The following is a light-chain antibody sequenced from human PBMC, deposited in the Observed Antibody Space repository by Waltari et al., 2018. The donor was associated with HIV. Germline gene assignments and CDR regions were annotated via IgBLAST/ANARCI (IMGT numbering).Light chain of an antibody. Sequence: QSALTQPASVSGSPGQSITTSCTGTNSDVGAYNYVSGYQRHPGKAPKLLSSEVTNRPSGISNRFSGSKSGNTASTTISGLQPEDEADYYCSSYTITTAVVFGGGTKLTVL. CDR1: NSDVGAYNY. CDR3: SSYTITTAVV. CDR2: EVT. V-gene: IGLV2-14*01. J-gene: IGLJ2*01.